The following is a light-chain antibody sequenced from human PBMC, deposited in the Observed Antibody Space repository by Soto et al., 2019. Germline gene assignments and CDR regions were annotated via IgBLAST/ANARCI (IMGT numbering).Light chain of an antibody. V-gene: IGKV3-15*01. CDR1: QSVRSN. J-gene: IGKJ4*01. CDR3: QQYNIWPPLT. Sequence: EIVMTQSPATLSVSPGETATLSCRASQSVRSNLAWYPQKPGQAPRLLIYGASTRATGVPARFSGSGSGTEFTLTISSLQSEDFAVYYCQQYNIWPPLTFGGGTAVEIK. CDR2: GAS.